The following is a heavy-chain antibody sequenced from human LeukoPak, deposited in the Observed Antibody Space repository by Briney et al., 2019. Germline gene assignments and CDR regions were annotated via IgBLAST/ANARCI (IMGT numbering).Heavy chain of an antibody. CDR1: GFTFSSYA. CDR3: ARGEGSSWYLAYYGMDV. J-gene: IGHJ6*02. Sequence: QPGGSLRLSCAASGFTFSSYAMHWVRQAPGKGLEWVAVISYDGSNKYYADSVKGRFTISRDNSKNTLYLQMNSLRAEDTAVYYCARGEGSSWYLAYYGMDVWGQGTTVTVSS. CDR2: ISYDGSNK. V-gene: IGHV3-30*04. D-gene: IGHD6-13*01.